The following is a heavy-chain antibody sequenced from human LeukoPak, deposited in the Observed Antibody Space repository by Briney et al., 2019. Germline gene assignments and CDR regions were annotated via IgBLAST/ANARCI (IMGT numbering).Heavy chain of an antibody. V-gene: IGHV3-48*03. CDR3: AREKPELDY. CDR1: GFTFSSYE. Sequence: PGGSLRLSCAASGFTFSSYEMNWVRQAPGKGLEWVSYISSSGSTIYYADSVKGRFTISRDNAKNSLYLQMKSLRVEDTAVYYCAREKPELDYWGQGTLVIVSS. J-gene: IGHJ4*02. CDR2: ISSSGSTI.